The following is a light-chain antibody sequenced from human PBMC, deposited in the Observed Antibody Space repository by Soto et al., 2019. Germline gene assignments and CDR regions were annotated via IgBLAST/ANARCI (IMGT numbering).Light chain of an antibody. CDR1: QTVSSTY. Sequence: EIVLTQSPGTLSLSPGERATLSCRASQTVSSTYLAWYQQKPGQPPRLLIYDASSRATGIPDRFSGSGSGTDFTLTISRLEPXXFAXXXCQHYGTSPHFGGGTKVEIK. J-gene: IGKJ4*01. CDR2: DAS. V-gene: IGKV3-20*01. CDR3: QHYGTSPH.